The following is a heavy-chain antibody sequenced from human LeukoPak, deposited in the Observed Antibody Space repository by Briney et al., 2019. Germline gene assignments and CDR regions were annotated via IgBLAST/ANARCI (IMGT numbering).Heavy chain of an antibody. CDR1: GGSISSYY. J-gene: IGHJ4*02. V-gene: IGHV4-59*08. CDR2: IYYTGDS. CDR3: ARRYTNSWFFDY. D-gene: IGHD2-2*02. Sequence: SETLSLTCTVSGGSISSYYWSWIRQPPGKGLEWLGYIYYTGDSNYNPSLESRVTMSLDTSTNQFSLRLSSVTAADTAVYYCARRYTNSWFFDYWGQGALVTVSS.